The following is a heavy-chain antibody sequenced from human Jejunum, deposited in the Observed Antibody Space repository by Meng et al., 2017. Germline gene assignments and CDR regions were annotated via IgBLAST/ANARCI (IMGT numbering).Heavy chain of an antibody. D-gene: IGHD5-12*01. J-gene: IGHJ3*02. Sequence: SETLSLTCAVLGGSISNSRYYWGWIRQSPGKGLEWIGSFYYGGSPFYTPSLKSRVTISADTSKNQFSLKLSSVTAADTAVYYCARDQDIVGSNAFDMWGQGTMVAVSS. CDR1: GGSISNSRYY. CDR3: ARDQDIVGSNAFDM. CDR2: FYYGGSP. V-gene: IGHV4-39*07.